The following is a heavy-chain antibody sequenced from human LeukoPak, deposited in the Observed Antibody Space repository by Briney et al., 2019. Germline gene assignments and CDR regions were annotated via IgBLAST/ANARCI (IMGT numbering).Heavy chain of an antibody. D-gene: IGHD2-15*01. CDR3: ARDEVVCSGGSCYPTPGVDY. J-gene: IGHJ4*02. Sequence: VKVSCKASGGTFRSYAISWVRQALGQGLEWMGGIIPIFGTANYAQKFQGRVTITADESTSTAYMELSSLRSEDTAVYYCARDEVVCSGGSCYPTPGVDYWGQGTLVTVSS. CDR1: GGTFRSYA. CDR2: IIPIFGTA. V-gene: IGHV1-69*13.